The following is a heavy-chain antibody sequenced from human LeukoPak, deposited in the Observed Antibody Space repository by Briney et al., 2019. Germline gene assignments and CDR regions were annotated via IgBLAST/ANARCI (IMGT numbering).Heavy chain of an antibody. J-gene: IGHJ4*02. CDR1: GFTFSSYA. CDR2: ISGSGGST. Sequence: SGGSLRLSCAASGFTFSSYAMSWVRQAPGKGLEWAPAISGSGGSTYYADSVKGRFTISRDNSKNTLYLQMNSLRAEDTAVYYCAKEGLLRYFDWLPPDDYWGQGTLVTVSS. D-gene: IGHD3-9*01. CDR3: AKEGLLRYFDWLPPDDY. V-gene: IGHV3-23*01.